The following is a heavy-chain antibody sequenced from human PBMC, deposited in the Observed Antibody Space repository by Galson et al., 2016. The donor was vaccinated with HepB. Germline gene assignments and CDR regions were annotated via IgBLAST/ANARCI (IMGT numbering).Heavy chain of an antibody. Sequence: QSGAEVKKPGESLKISCKGSGYRFTSDWIGWVRQMPGKGLEWMGIIYPGDSDTRYSLSFQGQVTISADKSISTAYLQWSSLKASDTAIYYCARRGGDCSGGSCWYFDYWGQGTLITVSS. D-gene: IGHD2-15*01. CDR2: IYPGDSDT. J-gene: IGHJ4*02. CDR1: GYRFTSDW. V-gene: IGHV5-51*03. CDR3: ARRGGDCSGGSCWYFDY.